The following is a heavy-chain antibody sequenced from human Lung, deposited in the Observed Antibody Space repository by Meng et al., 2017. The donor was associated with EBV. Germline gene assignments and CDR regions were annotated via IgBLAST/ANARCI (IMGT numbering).Heavy chain of an antibody. CDR2: TYYRSKWYN. J-gene: IGHJ2*01. Sequence: QVHLQQSGPGLVKPPQTLSLTCVIPGDSVSSSSAAWTWIRQSPSRGLEWLGRTYYRSKWYNDYAVFVKSRITINPDTSKNQFSLQLNSVTPEDTAVYYCARGATSVFDLWGRGTLVTVSS. CDR3: ARGATSVFDL. V-gene: IGHV6-1*01. CDR1: GDSVSSSSAA.